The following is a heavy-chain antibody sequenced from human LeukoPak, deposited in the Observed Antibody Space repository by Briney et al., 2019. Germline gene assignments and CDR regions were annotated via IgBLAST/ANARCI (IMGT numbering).Heavy chain of an antibody. D-gene: IGHD3-3*01. CDR2: IYPGDSDT. J-gene: IGHJ4*02. Sequence: GESLKISCKGSGYSFTSYWIGWVRQMPGKGLEWMGIIYPGDSDTRYSLSFQGQVTISADKSISTAYLQWSSLKASDTAMYYCARLFPPITIFGVPDYWGQGTLVTVSS. V-gene: IGHV5-51*01. CDR3: ARLFPPITIFGVPDY. CDR1: GYSFTSYW.